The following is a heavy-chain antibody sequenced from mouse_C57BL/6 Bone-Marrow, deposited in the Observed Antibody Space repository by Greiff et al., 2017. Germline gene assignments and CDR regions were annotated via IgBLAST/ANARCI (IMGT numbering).Heavy chain of an antibody. D-gene: IGHD4-1*01. Sequence: VKLQQPGAELVRPGSSVKLSCKASGYTFTSYWMDWVKQRPGQGLEWIGNIHPSDSETHYNQKFKDKATLTVDKSSSTAYMQLSSLTSEDSAVYYCARGELGFAYWGQGTLVTVSA. J-gene: IGHJ3*01. CDR3: ARGELGFAY. CDR1: GYTFTSYW. V-gene: IGHV1-61*01. CDR2: IHPSDSET.